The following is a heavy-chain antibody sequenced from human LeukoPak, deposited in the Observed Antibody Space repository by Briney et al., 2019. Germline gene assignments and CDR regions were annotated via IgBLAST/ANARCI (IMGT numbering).Heavy chain of an antibody. CDR3: ARHEEEDGYNAKTFDF. D-gene: IGHD5-24*01. V-gene: IGHV4-39*01. CDR1: GVSIRSSNNF. CDR2: MHYGGTT. Sequence: SETLSLTCTVSGVSIRSSNNFWGWIRQPPGKGLEWIVSMHYGGTTYYIPSLRSRATISVDTSKNQFSLKLSSVTAADTAVYYCARHEEEDGYNAKTFDFWGQGTLVTVSS. J-gene: IGHJ4*02.